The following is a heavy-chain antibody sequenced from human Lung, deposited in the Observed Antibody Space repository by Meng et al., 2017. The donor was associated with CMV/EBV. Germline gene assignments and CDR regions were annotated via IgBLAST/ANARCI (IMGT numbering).Heavy chain of an antibody. D-gene: IGHD3-22*01. CDR3: AKDDDYNDSSGYYSN. Sequence: GGSLRLXXTASGFRLDDYAMHWVRQPPGKGLEWVSGISWNSDNKGYADSVKGRFTISRDNARNSLYLQMNSLRTEDTAFYFCAKDDDYNDSSGYYSNWGQGXLVTVSS. CDR1: GFRLDDYA. V-gene: IGHV3-9*01. CDR2: ISWNSDNK. J-gene: IGHJ4*02.